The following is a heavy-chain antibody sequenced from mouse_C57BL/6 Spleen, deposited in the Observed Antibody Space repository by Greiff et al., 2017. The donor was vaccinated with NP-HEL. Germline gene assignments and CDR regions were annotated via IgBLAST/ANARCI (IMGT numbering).Heavy chain of an antibody. CDR1: GYAFSSSW. J-gene: IGHJ4*01. CDR3: ARSGGYDEDYYAMDY. D-gene: IGHD2-2*01. V-gene: IGHV1-82*01. Sequence: QVQLKESGPELVKPGASVKISCKASGYAFSSSWMNWVKQRPGKGLEWIGRSYPGDGDTNYNGKFKGKATLTADKSSSTAYMQLSSLTSEDSAVYFCARSGGYDEDYYAMDYWGQGTSVTVSS. CDR2: SYPGDGDT.